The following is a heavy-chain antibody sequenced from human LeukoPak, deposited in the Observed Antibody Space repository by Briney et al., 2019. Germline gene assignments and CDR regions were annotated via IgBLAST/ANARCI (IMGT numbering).Heavy chain of an antibody. Sequence: GGSLRLSCAASGFTFSSYWMGWVRQAPGKGLEWVANIKQDGSEKHYVDSVKGRFTISRDSSKNTLYLQMNSLRAEDAAVYYCAKAPVTSCRGAYCYPFDYWGQGTLVTVSS. V-gene: IGHV3-7*03. D-gene: IGHD2-21*01. CDR2: IKQDGSEK. CDR1: GFTFSSYW. J-gene: IGHJ4*02. CDR3: AKAPVTSCRGAYCYPFDY.